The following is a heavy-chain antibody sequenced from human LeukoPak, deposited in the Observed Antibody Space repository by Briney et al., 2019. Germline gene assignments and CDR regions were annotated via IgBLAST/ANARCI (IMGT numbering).Heavy chain of an antibody. V-gene: IGHV4-34*01. J-gene: IGHJ4*02. Sequence: SETLSLTCAVYGGSFSGYYWSWIRQPPGKGLEWIGEINHSRSTNYNPSLKSRVTISVDTSKNQFSLKLSSVTAADTAVYYCARGGAAAAPYYFDYWGQGTLVTVSS. CDR3: ARGGAAAAPYYFDY. CDR1: GGSFSGYY. CDR2: INHSRST. D-gene: IGHD6-13*01.